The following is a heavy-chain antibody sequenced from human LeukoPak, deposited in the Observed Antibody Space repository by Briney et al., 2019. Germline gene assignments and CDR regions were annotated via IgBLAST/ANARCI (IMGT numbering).Heavy chain of an antibody. D-gene: IGHD2-15*01. J-gene: IGHJ6*02. CDR2: MNPNSGNT. CDR1: GYTFTSYD. CDR3: ARAPAATIADIVVVVAATQPMDV. V-gene: IGHV1-8*01. Sequence: ASVKVSCKASGYTFTSYDINWVRQATGQGLEWMGWMNPNSGNTGYAQKFQGRVTMTRNTSISTAYMELSSLRSEDTAVYYCARAPAATIADIVVVVAATQPMDVWGQGTTVTVPS.